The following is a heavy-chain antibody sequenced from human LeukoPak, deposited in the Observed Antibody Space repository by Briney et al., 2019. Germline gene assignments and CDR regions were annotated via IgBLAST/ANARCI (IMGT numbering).Heavy chain of an antibody. Sequence: PGGSLRLSCAASGFTFDVSAMNWVRQAPGKGLEWVSASGNAGDTYYADSVKGRFTISRDNSKKMLFLQMSSLRAEDTAVYYCAKKTPDKYPYDYWGQGTLVTVSP. D-gene: IGHD2-2*01. CDR1: GFTFDVSA. J-gene: IGHJ4*02. CDR3: AKKTPDKYPYDY. V-gene: IGHV3-23*01. CDR2: SGNAGDT.